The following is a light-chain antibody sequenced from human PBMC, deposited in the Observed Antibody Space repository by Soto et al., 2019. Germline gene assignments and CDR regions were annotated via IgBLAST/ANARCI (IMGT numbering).Light chain of an antibody. V-gene: IGLV2-18*02. Sequence: QAVVTQPPSVSGSPGQSVTISCTGTSSDVGSYNRVSWYQQPPGTAPKLMIYEVSNRPSGVPDRFSGSKSGNTASLTISGLQAEDEADYYCSSYTSGSSYVVVGGGTKLTV. CDR3: SSYTSGSSYVV. CDR1: SSDVGSYNR. J-gene: IGLJ2*01. CDR2: EVS.